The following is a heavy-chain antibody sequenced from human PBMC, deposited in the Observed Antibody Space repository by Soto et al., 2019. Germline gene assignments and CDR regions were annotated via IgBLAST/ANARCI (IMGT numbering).Heavy chain of an antibody. V-gene: IGHV4-31*03. CDR1: GGSISSGGYY. CDR2: IYYSGST. CDR3: ATESRGYSYGRYYYGMDV. J-gene: IGHJ6*02. D-gene: IGHD5-18*01. Sequence: TLSLTCTVSGGSISSGGYYWSWIRQHPGKGLEWIGYIYYSGSTYYNPSLKSRVTISVDTSKNQFSLKLSSVTAADTAVYYCATESRGYSYGRYYYGMDVWGQGTTVTVS.